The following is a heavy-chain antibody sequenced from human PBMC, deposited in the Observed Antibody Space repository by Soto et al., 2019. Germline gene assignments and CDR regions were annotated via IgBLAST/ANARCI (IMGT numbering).Heavy chain of an antibody. CDR3: ARDRYSYGMDV. Sequence: QVQLVQSGAEVKKPGTSVKVSCTASGYTFSSYGISWVRQAPGQGLEWMGWISAYNGNTNYAQKLQGRVTMTTDTSTSTAYMERRSLRSDDTAVYYCARDRYSYGMDVWGQGTTVTVSS. CDR1: GYTFSSYG. CDR2: ISAYNGNT. J-gene: IGHJ6*02. V-gene: IGHV1-18*01.